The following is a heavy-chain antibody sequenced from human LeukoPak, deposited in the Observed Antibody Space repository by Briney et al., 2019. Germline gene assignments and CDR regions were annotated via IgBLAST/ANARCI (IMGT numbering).Heavy chain of an antibody. Sequence: SETLSLTCTVSGGSISSYYWSWIRQPPGKGLEWIGYIYYSGSTNYNPSLKSRVTISVDTSKNQFSLKLSSVTAADTAVYYCARATDIVVVGWGQGTLVTVSS. CDR3: ARATDIVVVG. J-gene: IGHJ4*02. D-gene: IGHD2-15*01. CDR1: GGSISSYY. V-gene: IGHV4-59*08. CDR2: IYYSGST.